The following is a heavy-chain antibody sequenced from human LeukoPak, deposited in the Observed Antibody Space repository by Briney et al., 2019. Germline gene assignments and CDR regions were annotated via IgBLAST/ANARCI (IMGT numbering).Heavy chain of an antibody. Sequence: PGGSLRLSCAASGFTFSSYAMHWVRQAPGKGLEWVAVISYDGSNKYYADSVKGRFTISRDNSKNTLYLQMNSLRAEDTAVYYCADESGFDYWGQGTLVTVSS. V-gene: IGHV3-30-3*01. D-gene: IGHD3-10*01. CDR3: ADESGFDY. CDR2: ISYDGSNK. J-gene: IGHJ4*02. CDR1: GFTFSSYA.